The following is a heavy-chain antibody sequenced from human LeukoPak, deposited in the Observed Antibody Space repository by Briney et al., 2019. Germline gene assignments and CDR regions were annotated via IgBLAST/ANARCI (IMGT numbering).Heavy chain of an antibody. CDR2: ISYDGSNK. Sequence: GGSLRLSCAASGFTFSSYGMHWVRQAPGKGLEWVAVISYDGSNKYYADSVKGRFTISRDNSKNTLYLQMNSLRAEDTAVYYCAKDYAKDYYGSGSYYYMDVWGKGTTVTVSS. V-gene: IGHV3-30*18. D-gene: IGHD3-10*01. CDR1: GFTFSSYG. J-gene: IGHJ6*03. CDR3: AKDYAKDYYGSGSYYYMDV.